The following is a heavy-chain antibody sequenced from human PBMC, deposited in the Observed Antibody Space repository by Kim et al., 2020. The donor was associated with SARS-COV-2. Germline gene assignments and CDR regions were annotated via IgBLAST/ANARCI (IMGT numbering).Heavy chain of an antibody. J-gene: IGHJ6*02. CDR1: GGSISSGGYY. V-gene: IGHV4-31*03. CDR3: ASVHWGGYYYGMDV. CDR2: IYYSGST. Sequence: SETLSLTCTVSGGSISSGGYYWSWIRQHPGKGLEWIGYIYYSGSTYYNPSLKSRVTISVDTSKNQFSLKLSSVTAADTAVYYCASVHWGGYYYGMDVWGQGTTVTVSS. D-gene: IGHD7-27*01.